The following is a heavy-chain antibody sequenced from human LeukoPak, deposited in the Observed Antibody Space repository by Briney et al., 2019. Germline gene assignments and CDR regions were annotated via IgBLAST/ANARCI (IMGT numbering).Heavy chain of an antibody. CDR2: IKQDGSEK. CDR3: ARDTSRYYGSGSYYDY. J-gene: IGHJ4*02. Sequence: GGSLRLSCAASGFTFSSYWMSWVRQAPGKGLEWVANIKQDGSEKYYVDSVKGRFTISRDNAKNSLYLQMNSLRAEDTAVYYCARDTSRYYGSGSYYDYWGQGTLVTVSS. D-gene: IGHD3-10*01. CDR1: GFTFSSYW. V-gene: IGHV3-7*01.